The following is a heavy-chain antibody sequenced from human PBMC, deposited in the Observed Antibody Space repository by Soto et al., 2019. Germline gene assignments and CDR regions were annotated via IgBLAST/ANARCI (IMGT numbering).Heavy chain of an antibody. Sequence: PSETLSLTCAVSGFSISRDYYWGWIRQPPGRGLEWIGNVHHTGATDYTPSLRTRVTISLDTSKNQFSLKLTSVTAADTAVYYCARDRSGGSYTYWGQGILVTVSS. J-gene: IGHJ4*02. CDR1: GFSISRDYY. D-gene: IGHD1-26*01. CDR3: ARDRSGGSYTY. CDR2: VHHTGAT. V-gene: IGHV4-38-2*02.